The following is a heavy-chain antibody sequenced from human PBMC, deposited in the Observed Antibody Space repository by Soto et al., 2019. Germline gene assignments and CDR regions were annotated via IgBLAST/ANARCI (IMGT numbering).Heavy chain of an antibody. CDR3: ARERDYGSGPYYFDY. CDR2: ISRSSSYI. Sequence: PGGSLRLSCAASGFTFSAYSMSWVRQAPGKGLEWVSSISRSSSYISYADSLKGRFTISRDNAKNSLYLQMNSLRAEDTAVYYCARERDYGSGPYYFDYWGQGTLVTVSS. CDR1: GFTFSAYS. J-gene: IGHJ4*02. V-gene: IGHV3-21*01. D-gene: IGHD3-10*01.